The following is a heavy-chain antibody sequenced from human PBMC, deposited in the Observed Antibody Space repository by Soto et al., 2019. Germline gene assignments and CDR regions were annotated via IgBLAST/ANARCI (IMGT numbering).Heavy chain of an antibody. D-gene: IGHD5-12*01. CDR1: GYTFTSHG. CDR2: ISAYNGNT. V-gene: IGHV1-18*01. J-gene: IGHJ5*02. CDR3: ARISGYDGDNWFDP. Sequence: QVQLVQSGAEVKKPGASVKVSCKSSGYTFTSHGITWVRQAPGQGLEWMGWISAYNGNTNYAQKLQGRVTMTTDTSTSTAYMELRSMRSDDTAVYYCARISGYDGDNWFDPWGQGTLVTVSS.